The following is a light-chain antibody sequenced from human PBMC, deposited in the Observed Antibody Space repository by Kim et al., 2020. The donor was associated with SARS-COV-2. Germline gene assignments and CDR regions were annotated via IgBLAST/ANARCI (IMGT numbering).Light chain of an antibody. Sequence: ETAMTQSPVTLSVSPGESATLSCRASQNVDRNLAWYQRRPGQPPRLLIYGASTRATGIPARFSGSGSGTEFTLTISSLQSEDFAVYFCQQYKRWPLTFGGGTKVDIK. V-gene: IGKV3D-15*01. J-gene: IGKJ4*01. CDR1: QNVDRN. CDR2: GAS. CDR3: QQYKRWPLT.